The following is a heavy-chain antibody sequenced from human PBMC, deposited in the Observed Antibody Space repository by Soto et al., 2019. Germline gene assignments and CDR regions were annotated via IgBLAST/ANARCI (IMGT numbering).Heavy chain of an antibody. CDR1: GGSISNYY. CDR2: MYSSGST. J-gene: IGHJ4*02. D-gene: IGHD6-25*01. Sequence: PSETLSLTCTVSGGSISNYYWTWIRQPAGKGLEWIGRMYSSGSTNYNPSLKSRVTMSVDTSKNQFSLKLSSVTAADTAVYFCSSVVAGAPRHSGFDSWGQGTLVTVSS. CDR3: SSVVAGAPRHSGFDS. V-gene: IGHV4-4*07.